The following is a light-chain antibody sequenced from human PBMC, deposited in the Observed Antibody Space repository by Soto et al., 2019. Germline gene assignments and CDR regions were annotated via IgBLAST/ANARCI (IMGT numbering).Light chain of an antibody. CDR2: ETS. Sequence: DIQMTQSPSSLSASVGDRVTITCRASQSVSSYLNWYQQKPGKAPKVLIYETSNLQSGVPSRFSGSGSETDFTLTISSLQPEDFATYYCQQSHTLPFTFGPVTKVDIK. V-gene: IGKV1-39*01. J-gene: IGKJ3*01. CDR3: QQSHTLPFT. CDR1: QSVSSY.